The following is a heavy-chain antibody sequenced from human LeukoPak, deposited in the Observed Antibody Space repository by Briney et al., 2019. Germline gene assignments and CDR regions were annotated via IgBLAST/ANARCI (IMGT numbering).Heavy chain of an antibody. V-gene: IGHV3-23*01. J-gene: IGHJ4*02. CDR2: ISGSGGST. CDR3: AKGEVLRFLEWLLYFDY. D-gene: IGHD3-3*01. Sequence: QPGGSLRLSCAASGFTFSSYAMSWVRQAPGKGLEWVSAISGSGGSTYYADSVKGRFTISRDNSKNTLYLQMNSLRAEDTAVYYCAKGEVLRFLEWLLYFDYWGQGTLVTVSS. CDR1: GFTFSSYA.